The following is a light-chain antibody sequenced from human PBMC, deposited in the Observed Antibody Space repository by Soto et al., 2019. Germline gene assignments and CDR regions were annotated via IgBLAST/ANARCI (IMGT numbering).Light chain of an antibody. Sequence: DTQMTQSPSSLSASVGDRVTITCQASQDITNFLNWYQQKPGEATKVLIYDVSNLHSGVPSRFSGSGSRTHFSLTITNLQPEDFATYYCQQYDSVPITFGQGTRL. CDR3: QQYDSVPIT. V-gene: IGKV1-33*01. CDR1: QDITNF. J-gene: IGKJ5*01. CDR2: DVS.